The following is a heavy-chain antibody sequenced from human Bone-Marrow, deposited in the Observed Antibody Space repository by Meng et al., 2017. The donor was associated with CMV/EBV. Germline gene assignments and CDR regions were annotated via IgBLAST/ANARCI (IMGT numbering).Heavy chain of an antibody. D-gene: IGHD2-2*01. CDR3: ARGGCSSTSCSPELFDP. J-gene: IGHJ5*02. V-gene: IGHV1-2*02. CDR2: INPNSGGT. Sequence: ASVKVSCKASGYTFTGYYMHWVRQAPGQGLEWMGWINPNSGGTNYAQKFQGRVTMTRDTSISTAYMELSRLRSDDTAGYYCARGGCSSTSCSPELFDPWGQGTLVTVSS. CDR1: GYTFTGYY.